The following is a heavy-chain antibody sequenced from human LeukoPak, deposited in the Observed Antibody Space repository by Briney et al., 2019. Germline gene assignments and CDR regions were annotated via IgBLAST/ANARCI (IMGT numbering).Heavy chain of an antibody. J-gene: IGHJ4*02. Sequence: PSQTLSLTCAVYGGSFSGYYWSWIRQPPGKGLEWIGEINHSGSTNYNPSLKSRVTISVDTSKNQFSLKLSSVTAADTAVYYCARGRFRYSYGYRDVDFDYWGQGTLVTVSS. CDR1: GGSFSGYY. D-gene: IGHD5-18*01. CDR3: ARGRFRYSYGYRDVDFDY. CDR2: INHSGST. V-gene: IGHV4-34*01.